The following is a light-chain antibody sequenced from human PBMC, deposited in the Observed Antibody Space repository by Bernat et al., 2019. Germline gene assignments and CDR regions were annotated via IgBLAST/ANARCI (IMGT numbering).Light chain of an antibody. V-gene: IGKV3-15*01. CDR1: QSVSSN. CDR2: GAS. J-gene: IGKJ4*01. CDR3: QQYNNWTPLT. Sequence: EIVMTQSPATLSVSPGERATLSCRASQSVSSNLAWYQQKPGQAPRLLIYGASTRATGIPARFSGSGSGTEFTLTLSSLQSEAFAVYYCQQYNNWTPLTFGGGTKVEIK.